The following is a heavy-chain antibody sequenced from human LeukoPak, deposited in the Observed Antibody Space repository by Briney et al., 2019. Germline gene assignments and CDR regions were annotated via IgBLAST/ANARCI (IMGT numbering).Heavy chain of an antibody. CDR1: GYTLTELS. V-gene: IGHV1-24*01. D-gene: IGHD5-12*01. Sequence: ASVKVSCKVSGYTLTELSMHWVRQAPGKGFEWMGGFDPEDGETIYAQKFQGRVTMTEDTSTDTAYMELSSLRSEDTAVYYCATGSRLRPYNWFDPWGQGTLVTVSS. CDR2: FDPEDGET. J-gene: IGHJ5*02. CDR3: ATGSRLRPYNWFDP.